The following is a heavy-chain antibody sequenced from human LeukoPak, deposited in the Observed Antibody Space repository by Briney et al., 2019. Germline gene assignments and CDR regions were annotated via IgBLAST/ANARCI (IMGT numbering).Heavy chain of an antibody. J-gene: IGHJ4*02. V-gene: IGHV3-53*01. CDR1: GFTVSSNY. CDR3: AKDPTPIAAAGTAGEGGDY. D-gene: IGHD6-13*01. CDR2: ISNDGDT. Sequence: GGSLRLSCAASGFTVSSNYMSWVRQGPGKGLECVSVISNDGDTYYADSVKGRFTISRDTSKNTLYLQMNSLRAEDTAVYYCAKDPTPIAAAGTAGEGGDYWGQGTLVTVSS.